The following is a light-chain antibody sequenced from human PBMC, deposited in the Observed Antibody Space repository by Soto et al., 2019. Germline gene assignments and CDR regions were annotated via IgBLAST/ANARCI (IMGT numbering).Light chain of an antibody. J-gene: IGKJ1*01. CDR3: QQYESSPWT. CDR1: QSLSNTY. V-gene: IGKV3-20*01. CDR2: NAF. Sequence: EIVSTQSPGTLSLSPGEIATLSCWASQSLSNTYLAWYQQKPGQAPRLLIYNAFSRVTGIPDRFSGSGSGTDFTLIISRLDPEDFAVYFCQQYESSPWTFGQGTKVEIK.